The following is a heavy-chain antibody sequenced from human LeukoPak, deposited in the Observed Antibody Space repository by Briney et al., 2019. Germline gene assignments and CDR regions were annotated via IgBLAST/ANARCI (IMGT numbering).Heavy chain of an antibody. V-gene: IGHV3-21*04. J-gene: IGHJ4*02. CDR1: GFTFSSYS. Sequence: GGSLRLSCTASGFTFSSYSLNWVRQAPGKGLEWVSSVSTGSNYIYYADSVKGRFTISRDNDKNSLYLQMNSLRVEDTAVYYCGRDLVGTAASWDCWGQGTLVTVSS. D-gene: IGHD6-25*01. CDR3: GRDLVGTAASWDC. CDR2: VSTGSNYI.